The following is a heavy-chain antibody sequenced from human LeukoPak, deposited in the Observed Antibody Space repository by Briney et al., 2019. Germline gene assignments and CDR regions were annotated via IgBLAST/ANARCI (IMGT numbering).Heavy chain of an antibody. Sequence: ASVKVSCKASGYTFTGYYMHWVRQAPGQGLEWMGWINPNSGGTNYAKKFQGRVTMTRDTSISTAYMELSRLRSDDTAVYYCARDSPSIVVVPAAMGEDYYYYYGMDVWGQGTTVTVSS. D-gene: IGHD2-2*01. V-gene: IGHV1-2*02. J-gene: IGHJ6*02. CDR2: INPNSGGT. CDR1: GYTFTGYY. CDR3: ARDSPSIVVVPAAMGEDYYYYYGMDV.